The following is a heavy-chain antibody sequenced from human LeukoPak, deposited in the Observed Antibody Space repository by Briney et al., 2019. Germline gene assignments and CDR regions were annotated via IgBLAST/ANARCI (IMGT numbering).Heavy chain of an antibody. CDR2: IYYSGST. J-gene: IGHJ5*02. CDR1: GGSFSGYY. CDR3: ARAGEYSSSWYNWLDP. Sequence: PSETLSLTCAVYGGSFSGYYWSWIRQPPGKGLEWIGYIYYSGSTNYNPSLKSRVTISVDTSKNQFSLKLSSVTAADTAVYYCARAGEYSSSWYNWLDPWGQGTLVTVSS. D-gene: IGHD6-13*01. V-gene: IGHV4-59*08.